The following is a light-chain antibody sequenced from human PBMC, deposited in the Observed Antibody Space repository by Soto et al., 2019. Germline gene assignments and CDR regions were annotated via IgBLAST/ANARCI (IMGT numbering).Light chain of an antibody. Sequence: EIVLTQSPGTLSLSPGARAPLSCRASQSVSSSALAWYQQKPGQAPRRLIYGASSRATGIPDRFSGSGSGTDFTLTISRLEPEDFAVYYCQQYGSSGTFGQGTKVDNK. CDR1: QSVSSSA. J-gene: IGKJ1*01. CDR3: QQYGSSGT. CDR2: GAS. V-gene: IGKV3-20*01.